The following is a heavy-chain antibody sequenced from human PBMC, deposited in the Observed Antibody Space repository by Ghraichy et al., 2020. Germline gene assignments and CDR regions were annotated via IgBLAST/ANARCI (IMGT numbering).Heavy chain of an antibody. CDR3: ARARYFASGNIDY. V-gene: IGHV1-2*06. Sequence: ASVKVSCKASGYTFTGYFLHWVRQAPGEGLEWLGRINADSGGADYVQKFQVRITMTVDTSTSTAYLELSGLRYDDTAIYYCARARYFASGNIDYWGQGTLVSVSS. J-gene: IGHJ4*02. CDR2: INADSGGA. CDR1: GYTFTGYF. D-gene: IGHD3-9*01.